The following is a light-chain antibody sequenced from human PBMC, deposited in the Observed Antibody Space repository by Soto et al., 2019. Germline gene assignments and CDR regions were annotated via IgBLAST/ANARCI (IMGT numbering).Light chain of an antibody. J-gene: IGKJ1*01. CDR1: QSISTY. Sequence: SATCVSTSVGYTVTTTSWASQSISTYLNCYQQKAGKAPNLLIVAAANLQSGVASRFSGSGSGTDFTLTISRVQPEDFATYYCQQGYSSPRKFGQGTKVDI. CDR2: AAA. CDR3: QQGYSSPRK. V-gene: IGKV1-39*01.